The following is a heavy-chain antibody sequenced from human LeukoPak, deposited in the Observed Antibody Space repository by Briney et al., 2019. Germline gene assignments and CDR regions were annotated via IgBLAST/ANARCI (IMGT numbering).Heavy chain of an antibody. D-gene: IGHD3-10*01. CDR1: GLTFSRFG. J-gene: IGHJ4*02. CDR3: ARPVIRGVIMTEFGF. CDR2: ISHDGSQR. Sequence: QPGGSLRLSCAASGLTFSRFGMHWVRQAPGKGLDWVALISHDGSQRYYTDSVRGRFTISRDNSKNTLYLQMDSLRAEDTAVYYCARPVIRGVIMTEFGFWGQGTLVTVSS. V-gene: IGHV3-30*03.